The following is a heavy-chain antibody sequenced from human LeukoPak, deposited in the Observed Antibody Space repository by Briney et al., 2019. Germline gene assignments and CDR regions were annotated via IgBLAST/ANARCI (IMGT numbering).Heavy chain of an antibody. CDR1: GDSISSYY. CDR2: LYSSGTT. J-gene: IGHJ3*02. D-gene: IGHD5-12*01. V-gene: IGHV4-4*07. CDR3: ARDGRDNSGYETGVFDI. Sequence: SETLSLTCTVPGDSISSYYWSWIRKPAGKGLEWTGRLYSSGTTSYNPSLKSRATISVDKSTRQLSLQLSSVTAADTAVYYCARDGRDNSGYETGVFDIWGQGTMVTVSS.